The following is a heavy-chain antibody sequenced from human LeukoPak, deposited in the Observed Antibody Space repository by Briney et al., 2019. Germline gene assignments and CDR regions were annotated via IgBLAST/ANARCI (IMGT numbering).Heavy chain of an antibody. Sequence: GASVKVSCKASGYTFTSYDINWVRQATGQGLEWMGWMNPNSGNTGYAQKFQGRVTMTRNTSISTAYMELSSLRSEDTAVYYCAREGHLVPAAARVIDYYYYYMDVWGKGTTVTISS. CDR3: AREGHLVPAAARVIDYYYYYMDV. V-gene: IGHV1-8*01. J-gene: IGHJ6*03. D-gene: IGHD2-2*01. CDR1: GYTFTSYD. CDR2: MNPNSGNT.